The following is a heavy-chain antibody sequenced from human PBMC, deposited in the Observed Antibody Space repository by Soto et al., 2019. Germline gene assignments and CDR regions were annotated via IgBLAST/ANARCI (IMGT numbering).Heavy chain of an antibody. D-gene: IGHD6-13*01. Sequence: GGSLRLSCAASGFTFSSYSMNWVRQAPGKGLEWVSSISSSSSYIYYADSVKGRFTISRDNAKNSLYRQMNSLRAEDTAVYYCARGGSLYYFDYWGQGTLVTVSS. J-gene: IGHJ4*02. CDR2: ISSSSSYI. CDR3: ARGGSLYYFDY. V-gene: IGHV3-21*01. CDR1: GFTFSSYS.